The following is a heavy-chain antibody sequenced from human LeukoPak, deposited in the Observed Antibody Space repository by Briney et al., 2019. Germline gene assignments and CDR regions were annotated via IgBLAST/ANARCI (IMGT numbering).Heavy chain of an antibody. V-gene: IGHV3-23*01. D-gene: IGHD6-6*01. CDR1: GFTFNSYT. CDR3: ARGRLEQLVGSYYYYMDV. CDR2: ISDSGYST. J-gene: IGHJ6*03. Sequence: GGSLRLSCAASGFTFNSYTMSWVRQAPGKGLDGVSAISDSGYSTYYADSVKGRFTISRDRSKNTVYLQMNGLRAEDTAVYYCARGRLEQLVGSYYYYMDVWGKGTTVTVSS.